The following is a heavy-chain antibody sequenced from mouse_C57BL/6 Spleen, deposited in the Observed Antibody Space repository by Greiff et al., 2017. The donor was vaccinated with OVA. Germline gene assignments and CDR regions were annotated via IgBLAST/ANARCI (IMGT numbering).Heavy chain of an antibody. CDR3: ARSGYGRSYNYFDY. Sequence: QVQLQQPGAELVMPGASVKLSCKASGYTFTSYWMHWVKQRPGQGLEWIGEIDPSYSYTNYNQKFKGKSTLTVDKSSSTAYMQLSSLTSEDSAVYYCARSGYGRSYNYFDYWGQGTTLTVSS. V-gene: IGHV1-69*01. J-gene: IGHJ2*01. CDR2: IDPSYSYT. D-gene: IGHD1-1*01. CDR1: GYTFTSYW.